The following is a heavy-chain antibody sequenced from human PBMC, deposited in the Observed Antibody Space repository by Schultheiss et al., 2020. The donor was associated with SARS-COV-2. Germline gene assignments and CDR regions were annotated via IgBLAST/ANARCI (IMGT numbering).Heavy chain of an antibody. D-gene: IGHD3-3*01. CDR1: GGSFSGYY. J-gene: IGHJ6*02. CDR2: IYYSGST. V-gene: IGHV4-31*11. Sequence: SETLSLTCAVYGGSFSGYYWSWIRQHPGKGLEWIGYIYYSGSTYYNPSLKSRVTISVDTSKNQFSLKLSSVTAADTAVYYCARGIPRELSTRIKYYDFWSGAVPYYYYGMDVWGQGTTVTVSS. CDR3: ARGIPRELSTRIKYYDFWSGAVPYYYYGMDV.